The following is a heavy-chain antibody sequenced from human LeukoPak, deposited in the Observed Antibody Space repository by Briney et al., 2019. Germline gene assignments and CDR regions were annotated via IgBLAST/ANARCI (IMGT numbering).Heavy chain of an antibody. V-gene: IGHV3-64*01. CDR3: ATGDQWLVPGYLQY. CDR1: GFTFSSST. Sequence: GGSLRLSCAGSGFTFSSSTIHWVRQAPGKGLEYVSSISSFGESTYHANSVKDRFTISRDNSKNTMYLQMGSLRTEDTAVYYCATGDQWLVPGYLQYWGQGTLVTVSS. CDR2: ISSFGEST. D-gene: IGHD6-19*01. J-gene: IGHJ1*01.